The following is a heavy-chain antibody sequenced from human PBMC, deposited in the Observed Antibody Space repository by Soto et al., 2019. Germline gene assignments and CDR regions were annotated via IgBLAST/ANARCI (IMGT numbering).Heavy chain of an antibody. V-gene: IGHV1-46*03. J-gene: IGHJ4*02. CDR1: GYTFTSYY. D-gene: IGHD4-17*01. Sequence: QVQLVQSGAEVKKPGASVKVSCKASGYTFTSYYMHWVRQAPGQGLEWMGIINPRGGSTSYAQKFQGRVTMTRDTSTSTVYMELSSLRSEDTAVYYCARQGYGDYRDYWGQGTLVTVSS. CDR2: INPRGGST. CDR3: ARQGYGDYRDY.